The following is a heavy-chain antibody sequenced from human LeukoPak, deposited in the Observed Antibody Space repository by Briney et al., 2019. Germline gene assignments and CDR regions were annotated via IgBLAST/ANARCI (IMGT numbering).Heavy chain of an antibody. CDR3: ARDRSLEDIVVVPAAIGPYNWFDP. J-gene: IGHJ5*02. D-gene: IGHD2-2*02. V-gene: IGHV4-39*07. CDR2: IYYSGST. Sequence: ASETLSLTCTVSGGSISSSSYYWGWIRQPPGKGLEWIGSIYYSGSTYYNPSLKSRVTISVDTSKNQFSLKLSSVTAADTAVYYCARDRSLEDIVVVPAAIGPYNWFDPWGQGTLVTVSS. CDR1: GGSISSSSYY.